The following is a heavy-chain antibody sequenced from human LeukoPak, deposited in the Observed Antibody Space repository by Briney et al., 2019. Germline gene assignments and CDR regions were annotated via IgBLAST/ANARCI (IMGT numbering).Heavy chain of an antibody. D-gene: IGHD3-10*01. CDR2: IYTSGST. CDR3: AREGDLLWFGELHWFDP. Sequence: SETLSLTCTVSGGSISSYYWSWIRQPAGKGLEWIGRIYTSGSTNYNPSLKSRVTMSVDTSKNQFSLKLSSVTAADTAVYYCAREGDLLWFGELHWFDPWGQGTLVTVSS. J-gene: IGHJ5*02. V-gene: IGHV4-4*07. CDR1: GGSISSYY.